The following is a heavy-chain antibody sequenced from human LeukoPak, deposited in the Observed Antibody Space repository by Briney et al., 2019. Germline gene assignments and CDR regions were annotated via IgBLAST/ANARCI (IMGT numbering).Heavy chain of an antibody. D-gene: IGHD1-1*01. CDR1: GFIFSDYY. Sequence: GGSLRLSCAASGFIFSDYYMTWIWQAPGKGLEWVAHIDVRGDTILYADSVKGRFTISRDSAKNSLFLQMNSLRVEDTAVYYCAREDNVWNLLYNYYMDVWGKGTTVTVS. V-gene: IGHV3-11*01. CDR2: IDVRGDTI. J-gene: IGHJ6*03. CDR3: AREDNVWNLLYNYYMDV.